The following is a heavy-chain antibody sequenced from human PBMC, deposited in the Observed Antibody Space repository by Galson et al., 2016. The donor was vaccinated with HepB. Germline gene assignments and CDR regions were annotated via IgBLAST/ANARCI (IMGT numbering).Heavy chain of an antibody. V-gene: IGHV3-7*03. J-gene: IGHJ4*02. Sequence: SLRLSCAASGLTFSDYWMSWVRQAPGKGLESVANIKQDGSVKYYVDSVKGRFTISRDNGKNSLYLQMNSLRVEDTAVYYCARGFKDWGQGTLVTVSS. CDR3: ARGFKD. CDR2: IKQDGSVK. CDR1: GLTFSDYW.